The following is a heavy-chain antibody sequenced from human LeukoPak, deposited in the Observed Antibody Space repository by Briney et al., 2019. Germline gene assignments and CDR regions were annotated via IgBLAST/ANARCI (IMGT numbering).Heavy chain of an antibody. CDR1: GYTFTGYY. D-gene: IGHD3-10*01. J-gene: IGHJ5*02. CDR3: ARDSPITMVRGVISRPLGWFDP. Sequence: ASVKVSCKASGYTFTGYYMHWVRQAPGQGLEWMGWINPNSGGTNYARKFQGRVTMTRDTSISTAYMELSRLRSDDTAVYYCARDSPITMVRGVISRPLGWFDPWGQGTLVTVSS. CDR2: INPNSGGT. V-gene: IGHV1-2*02.